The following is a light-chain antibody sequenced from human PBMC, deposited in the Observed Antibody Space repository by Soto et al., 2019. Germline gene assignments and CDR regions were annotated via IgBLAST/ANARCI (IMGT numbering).Light chain of an antibody. CDR3: QLYGSSLTWP. CDR2: GAS. Sequence: EFVLTQSPGPLSLSPGERATLSCRVSQSVSSSYLAWYQQKPGQAPRLLIYGASSRATGIPDRFSGSGSGTDFTLTISRLEPEDFAVYFCQLYGSSLTWPFGQGTKVDIK. J-gene: IGKJ1*01. V-gene: IGKV3-20*01. CDR1: QSVSSSY.